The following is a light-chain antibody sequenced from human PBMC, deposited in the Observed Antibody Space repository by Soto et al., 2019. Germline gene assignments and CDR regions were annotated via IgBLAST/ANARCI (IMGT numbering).Light chain of an antibody. Sequence: EIVMTQSPATLSVSPGEGATLSCRASQSLSSNFLAWYQQKPGQPPRLLIYDSSTRATGIPARFSGSGSGTEFTLTISSLQSEDFAVYYCQQYNNWLVTFGQGTRLEIK. V-gene: IGKV3-15*01. CDR1: QSLSSN. J-gene: IGKJ5*01. CDR2: DSS. CDR3: QQYNNWLVT.